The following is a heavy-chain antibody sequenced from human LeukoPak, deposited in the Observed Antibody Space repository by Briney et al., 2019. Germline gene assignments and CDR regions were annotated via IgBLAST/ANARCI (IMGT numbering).Heavy chain of an antibody. V-gene: IGHV3-33*08. CDR2: IWYDGSNK. J-gene: IGHJ4*02. CDR1: RFTFGNFA. Sequence: PGGSLRLSCSASRFTFGNFAMTWVRQAPGKGLEWVAVIWYDGSNKYYADSVKGRFTISRDNSKNTLYLQMNSLRAEDTAVYYCARDLIDYWGQGTLVTVSS. CDR3: ARDLIDY.